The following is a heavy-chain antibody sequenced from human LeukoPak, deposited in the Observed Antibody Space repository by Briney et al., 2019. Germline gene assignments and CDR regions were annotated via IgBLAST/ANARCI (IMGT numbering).Heavy chain of an antibody. CDR3: ARSHWGPYGSRIANWFDP. J-gene: IGHJ5*02. D-gene: IGHD6-13*01. V-gene: IGHV4-4*07. CDR1: GGSISSYY. Sequence: SETLSLTCTVSGGSISSYYWSWIRQPAGKGLEWIGRIYTSGSTNYNPSLKSRVTMSVDTSKNQFSLKLSSVTAADTAVYYCARSHWGPYGSRIANWFDPWGQGTLVTVSS. CDR2: IYTSGST.